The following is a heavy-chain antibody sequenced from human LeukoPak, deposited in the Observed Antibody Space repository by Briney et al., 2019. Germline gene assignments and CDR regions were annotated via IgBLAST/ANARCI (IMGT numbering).Heavy chain of an antibody. D-gene: IGHD3/OR15-3a*01. V-gene: IGHV1-46*01. CDR3: ARSGGFGRTLGQNYYYYYMDV. CDR2: INPSGGST. J-gene: IGHJ6*03. Sequence: GASVKVSCKASGYTFTGYYMHWVRQAPGQGLEWMGIINPSGGSTSYAQKFQGRVTMTRDTSTSTVYMELSSLRSEDTAVYYCARSGGFGRTLGQNYYYYYMDVWGKGTTVTISS. CDR1: GYTFTGYY.